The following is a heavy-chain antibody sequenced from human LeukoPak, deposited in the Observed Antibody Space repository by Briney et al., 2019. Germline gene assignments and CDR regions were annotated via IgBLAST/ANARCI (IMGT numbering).Heavy chain of an antibody. D-gene: IGHD6-19*01. V-gene: IGHV1-18*01. CDR2: ISAYNGNT. Sequence: ASVKVSCKASGYTFTSYGISWVRQAPGQGLAWMGWISAYNGNTNYAQKLQGRVTMTTDTSTSTAYMELRSLRSDDTAVYYCARGTLDVAVAGTGYYYYYMDVWGKGTTVTVSS. J-gene: IGHJ6*03. CDR3: ARGTLDVAVAGTGYYYYYMDV. CDR1: GYTFTSYG.